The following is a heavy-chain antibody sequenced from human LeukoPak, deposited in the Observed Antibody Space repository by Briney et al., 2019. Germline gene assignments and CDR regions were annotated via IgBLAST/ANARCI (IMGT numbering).Heavy chain of an antibody. V-gene: IGHV1-69*10. Sequence: VKVSCKASGGTFSSYAISWVRQAPGQGLEWMGRIIPILGIANYAQKFQGRVTITADKSTSTAYMELSSLRSEDTAVYYCARDGYSSSWYGGGYYYYGMDVWGQGTTVTVSS. CDR1: GGTFSSYA. D-gene: IGHD6-13*01. CDR3: ARDGYSSSWYGGGYYYYGMDV. J-gene: IGHJ6*02. CDR2: IIPILGIA.